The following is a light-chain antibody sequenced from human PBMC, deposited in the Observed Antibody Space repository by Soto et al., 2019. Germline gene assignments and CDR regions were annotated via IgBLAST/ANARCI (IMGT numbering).Light chain of an antibody. CDR2: EVS. V-gene: IGLV2-23*02. CDR3: CSYAGSSTWV. Sequence: QSVLTQPASVSGSPGQSITISCTGTRSDVGSYNLVSWYQQHPGKAPKLMIYEVSKRPSGVSNRFSGSKSGNTASLTISGLQAEDEADYYCCSYAGSSTWVFGGGTKLTVL. CDR1: RSDVGSYNL. J-gene: IGLJ3*02.